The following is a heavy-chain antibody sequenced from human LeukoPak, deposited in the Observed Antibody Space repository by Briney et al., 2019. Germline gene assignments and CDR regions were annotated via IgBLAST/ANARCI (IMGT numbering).Heavy chain of an antibody. CDR3: ARAGDCTNGVCYFRDYYYMDV. D-gene: IGHD2-8*01. V-gene: IGHV3-21*01. CDR1: GFTFSSYA. J-gene: IGHJ6*03. Sequence: PGGSLRLSRAASGFTFSSYAMTWVRQAPGKGLEWVSSISSSSSYIYYADSVKGRFTISRDNAKNSLYLQMNSLRAEDTAVYYCARAGDCTNGVCYFRDYYYMDVWGKGTTVTVSS. CDR2: ISSSSSYI.